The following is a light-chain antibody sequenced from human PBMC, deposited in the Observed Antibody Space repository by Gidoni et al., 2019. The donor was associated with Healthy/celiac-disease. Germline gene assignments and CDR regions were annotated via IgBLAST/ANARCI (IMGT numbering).Light chain of an antibody. CDR1: QSVSSY. Sequence: EMVLTQSPATLSLSPGERATLSCRASQSVSSYLAWYQQKPGQAPRLLIYDASNRATGIPARFSGSGSGTDFTLTISSLEPEDFAFYYCQHRSNWPPYTFGQGTKLEIK. CDR3: QHRSNWPPYT. J-gene: IGKJ2*01. V-gene: IGKV3-11*01. CDR2: DAS.